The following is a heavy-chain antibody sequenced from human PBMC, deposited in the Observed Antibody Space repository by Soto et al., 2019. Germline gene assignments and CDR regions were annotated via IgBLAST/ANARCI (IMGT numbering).Heavy chain of an antibody. Sequence: ASVKVSCKASGYTITSYGVSWVRQAPGQGLEWMGWISAYNGNTNYAQKLQGRVTMTTDTSTSTAYMELRSLRSDDTAVYYCARDRESEQWLVLRNPLDYWGQGTLVTVSS. V-gene: IGHV1-18*01. CDR3: ARDRESEQWLVLRNPLDY. D-gene: IGHD6-19*01. CDR2: ISAYNGNT. CDR1: GYTITSYG. J-gene: IGHJ4*02.